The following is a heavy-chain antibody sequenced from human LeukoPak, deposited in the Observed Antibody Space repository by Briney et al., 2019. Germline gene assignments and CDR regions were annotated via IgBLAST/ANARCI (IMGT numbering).Heavy chain of an antibody. Sequence: GGSLRLSCAASGFTFSNYAMSWVRQAPGKGLEWVSTLSGTGGSTYYADSVKGRFTISRDNSKNTLYLQVSSLRAEDTAVYYCAKSDSSGYPVDWGQGTLVTVSS. D-gene: IGHD3-22*01. CDR1: GFTFSNYA. CDR3: AKSDSSGYPVD. V-gene: IGHV3-23*01. J-gene: IGHJ4*02. CDR2: LSGTGGST.